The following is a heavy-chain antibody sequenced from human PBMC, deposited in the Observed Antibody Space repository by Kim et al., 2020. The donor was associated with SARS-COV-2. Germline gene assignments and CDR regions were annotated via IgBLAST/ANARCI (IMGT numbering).Heavy chain of an antibody. CDR2: IYYSGST. D-gene: IGHD3-22*01. V-gene: IGHV4-31*03. CDR1: GGSISSGGYY. CDR3: ATLRGPYYYDSSGYYTRAFDY. Sequence: SETLCLTCTVSGGSISSGGYYWSWIRQHPGKGLEWIGYIYYSGSTYYNPSLKSRVTISVDTSKNQFSLKLSSVTAADTAVYYCATLRGPYYYDSSGYYTRAFDYWGQGTLVTVSS. J-gene: IGHJ4*02.